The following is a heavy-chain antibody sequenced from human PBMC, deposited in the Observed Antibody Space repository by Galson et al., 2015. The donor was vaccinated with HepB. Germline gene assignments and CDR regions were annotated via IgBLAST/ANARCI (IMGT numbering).Heavy chain of an antibody. D-gene: IGHD3-10*01. CDR2: IRSKANSYAT. Sequence: SLRLSCAASGFTFSVSAMHWVRQASGKGLEWVGRIRSKANSYATSYAASVKGRFTISRDDSKNTAYLQMNSLKTEDTAVYYCRSTEGEFIDYWGQGTLVTVSS. J-gene: IGHJ4*02. V-gene: IGHV3-73*01. CDR1: GFTFSVSA. CDR3: RSTEGEFIDY.